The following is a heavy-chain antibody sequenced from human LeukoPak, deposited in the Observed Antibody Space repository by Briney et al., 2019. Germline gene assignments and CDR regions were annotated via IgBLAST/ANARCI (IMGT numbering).Heavy chain of an antibody. CDR3: ARGGASSLPFDV. CDR1: GASISSQY. J-gene: IGHJ4*02. D-gene: IGHD6-6*01. V-gene: IGHV4-59*11. CDR2: MSHTGYT. Sequence: SEPLSLTCAVSGASISSQYWGWIRQPPGKALQWIAYMSHTGYTNYSPSLKSRVTISLDTSKQQFSLDLNSVTAADTAVYYCARGGASSLPFDVWGPGTLVTVSS.